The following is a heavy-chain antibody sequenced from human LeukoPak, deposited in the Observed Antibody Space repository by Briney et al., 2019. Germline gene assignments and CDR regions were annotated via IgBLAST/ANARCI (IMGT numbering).Heavy chain of an antibody. CDR1: GFTFSSYA. CDR2: VYSGGST. V-gene: IGHV3-66*01. J-gene: IGHJ4*02. D-gene: IGHD3-3*02. CDR3: ARDSHKGI. Sequence: GGSLRLSCAASGFTFSSYAMSWVRQAPGKGLKWVSVVYSGGSTYYTDSVKGRFTASRDSSKNTVFLQMNSLRPEDTAVYYCARDSHKGIWGQGTLVTVSS.